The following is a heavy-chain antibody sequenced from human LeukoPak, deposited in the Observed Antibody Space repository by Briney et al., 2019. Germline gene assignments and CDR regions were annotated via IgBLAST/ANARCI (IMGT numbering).Heavy chain of an antibody. D-gene: IGHD5-18*01. CDR2: ISGSGGST. J-gene: IGHJ4*02. CDR1: GFTFSIYG. V-gene: IGHV3-23*01. Sequence: PGGSLRLSCAASGFTFSIYGMSWVRQAPGKGLECVSAISGSGGSTYYADSVKGRFTISRDNSKNTLYLQMNSLRAEDTAVYYCANLIQLNISDYWGQGTLVTVSS. CDR3: ANLIQLNISDY.